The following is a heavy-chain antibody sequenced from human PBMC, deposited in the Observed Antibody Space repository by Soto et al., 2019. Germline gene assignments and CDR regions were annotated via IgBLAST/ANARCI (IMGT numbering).Heavy chain of an antibody. CDR1: GGTFSSYT. J-gene: IGHJ4*02. Sequence: QVQLVQSGAEVKKPGSSVKVSCKASGGTFSSYTISWVRQAPGQGLEWMGRIIPILGIANYAQKFQGRVTITADKSTSTAYMELSSLRSEDTAVYYCARDLGYCSSTSCYIDYWGQGTLVTVSS. CDR2: IIPILGIA. V-gene: IGHV1-69*08. D-gene: IGHD2-2*01. CDR3: ARDLGYCSSTSCYIDY.